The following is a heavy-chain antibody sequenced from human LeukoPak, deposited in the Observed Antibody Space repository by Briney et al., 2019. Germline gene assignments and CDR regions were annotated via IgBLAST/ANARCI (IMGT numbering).Heavy chain of an antibody. Sequence: GGSLKISCKGSGYNFSNYGIGWVRQMPGKGLEWMGLIDPGDSHAIYSPSFQGQVTISADKSISAAYLQWSSLKASDTAMYYCARHGVGAGLAAAYIWGQGTLLTVSS. V-gene: IGHV5-51*01. CDR1: GYNFSNYG. J-gene: IGHJ4*02. CDR3: ARHGVGAGLAAAYI. D-gene: IGHD6-13*01. CDR2: IDPGDSHA.